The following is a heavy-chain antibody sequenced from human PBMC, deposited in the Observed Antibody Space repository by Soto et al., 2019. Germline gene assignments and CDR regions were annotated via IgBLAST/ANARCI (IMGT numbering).Heavy chain of an antibody. J-gene: IGHJ4*02. CDR1: GYSFTSYD. CDR2: MNANSGFT. CDR3: ARVSFYALLRLPFDL. V-gene: IGHV1-8*01. D-gene: IGHD5-12*01. Sequence: QVQLVQSGAEVMKPGASVKVSCKASGYSFTSYDVNWVRQASGQGLAWMGWMNANSGFTVIAQKFQGRVTMTRDSSISTAYMELSSLRPDDSAIYYCARVSFYALLRLPFDLWGQGTEVTVSS.